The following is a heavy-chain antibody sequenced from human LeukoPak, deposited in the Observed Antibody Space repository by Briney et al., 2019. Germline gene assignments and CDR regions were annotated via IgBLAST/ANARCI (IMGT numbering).Heavy chain of an antibody. J-gene: IGHJ4*02. CDR3: ARVYYYDSSGYYYFDY. V-gene: IGHV1-2*02. Sequence: ASVKVSCKASGYTFTGYYMHWVRQAPGQGLVWMGWINPNSGGTSYAQKFQARVTMTRDTSISTAYMELSSLRSDDTAVYYCARVYYYDSSGYYYFDYWGQGTLVTVSS. CDR1: GYTFTGYY. D-gene: IGHD3-22*01. CDR2: INPNSGGT.